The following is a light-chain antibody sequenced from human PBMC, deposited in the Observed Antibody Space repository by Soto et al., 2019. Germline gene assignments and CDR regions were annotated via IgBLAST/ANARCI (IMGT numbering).Light chain of an antibody. J-gene: IGLJ1*01. CDR1: SGYVGTYSL. CDR2: EGH. CDR3: CLYVGATTYV. Sequence: QSALAQPASLSGSPGQSITISCTGASGYVGTYSLVSWYQQHPGKAPKVVIYEGHKRPSGVPDRFSGSTSVNTASLTISGLPTDDEADYYCCLYVGATTYVFGTGTKLTVL. V-gene: IGLV2-23*01.